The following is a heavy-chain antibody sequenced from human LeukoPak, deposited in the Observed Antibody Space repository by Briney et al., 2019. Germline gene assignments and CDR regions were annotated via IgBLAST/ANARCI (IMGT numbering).Heavy chain of an antibody. CDR3: ARADRLDGAPYLIGP. V-gene: IGHV1-69*05. CDR2: IIPIFGTA. J-gene: IGHJ5*02. CDR1: GGTFSSYA. Sequence: SVKVSCKASGGTFSSYAISWVRQAPGQGLEWMGGIIPIFGTANYAQKFQGRVTMTRDTSITTVYMEVSWLTSDDTAIYYCARADRLDGAPYLIGPWGQGTLVTVSS. D-gene: IGHD2-21*01.